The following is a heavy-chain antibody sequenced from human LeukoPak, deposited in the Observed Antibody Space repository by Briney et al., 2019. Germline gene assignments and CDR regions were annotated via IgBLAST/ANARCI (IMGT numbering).Heavy chain of an antibody. V-gene: IGHV3-64D*06. CDR1: GFTFSSYA. D-gene: IGHD3-10*01. CDR3: VKHVVTMVRGVDAFDI. Sequence: GGSLRLSCSASGFTFSSYAMHWVRKAPGKGLEYVSTNSSNGGSRYYADSVKGRFTISRDNSKNTLYLQMGSLRAEDTAVYYCVKHVVTMVRGVDAFDIWGQGTMVTVSS. J-gene: IGHJ3*02. CDR2: NSSNGGSR.